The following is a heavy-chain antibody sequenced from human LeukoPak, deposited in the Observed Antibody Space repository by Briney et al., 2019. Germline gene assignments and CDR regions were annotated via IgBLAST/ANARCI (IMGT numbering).Heavy chain of an antibody. CDR3: ASGASAFDY. CDR1: GYTFTAYY. D-gene: IGHD3-16*01. Sequence: ASVKVSCKASGYTFTAYYMHWVRQAPGQGLEWMGWINLNSGGTNYAQKFQGRVTMTRDTSIGKVYMELSSLRSDDTAVYYCASGASAFDYWGQGTLVTVSS. J-gene: IGHJ4*02. V-gene: IGHV1-2*02. CDR2: INLNSGGT.